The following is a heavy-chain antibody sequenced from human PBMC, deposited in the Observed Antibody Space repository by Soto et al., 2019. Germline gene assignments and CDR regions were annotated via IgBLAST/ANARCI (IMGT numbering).Heavy chain of an antibody. CDR2: IDTSGTT. CDR3: ARGPCGYVYYHGMDV. D-gene: IGHD3-10*01. J-gene: IGHJ6*02. CDR1: GGSISSYY. Sequence: QVQVQESGPGLVKPSETLSLTCSVSGGSISSYYVSWIRQSAGKGLEWIGRIDTSGTTNYNPSLKSRVSMSVDASKNHFSLNLSSVTAADTAVYYCARGPCGYVYYHGMDVWGQGTTVTVSS. V-gene: IGHV4-4*07.